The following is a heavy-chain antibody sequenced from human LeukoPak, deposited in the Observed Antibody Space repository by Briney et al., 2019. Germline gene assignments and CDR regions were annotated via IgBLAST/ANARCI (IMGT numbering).Heavy chain of an antibody. CDR3: SRSSNHYNFD. V-gene: IGHV3-72*01. J-gene: IGHJ4*02. CDR2: IKTKVDSYTT. D-gene: IGHD5-24*01. CDR1: GFTFSVYY. Sequence: GGSLRLSCAASGFTFSVYYMDWGRQAPGKGLEWVGRIKTKVDSYTTEYAASVKDRFTISRDDSENSLYLQMNSLKTDDTAVYYCSRSSNHYNFDWGRGTLVTVSS.